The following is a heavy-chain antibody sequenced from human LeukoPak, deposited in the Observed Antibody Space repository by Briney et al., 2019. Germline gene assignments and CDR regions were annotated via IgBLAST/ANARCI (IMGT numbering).Heavy chain of an antibody. J-gene: IGHJ6*03. CDR1: GFTFADYG. CDR3: ARDSSGYSYGLISNYYYYMDV. D-gene: IGHD5-18*01. V-gene: IGHV3-20*04. CDR2: MNWSGGST. Sequence: LSGGSLRLSCAASGFTFADYGMIWVRQVPGKGLEWVSGMNWSGGSTGYADSVKGRFTISRDNAKNSLYLQMNSLRAEDTAVYYCARDSSGYSYGLISNYYYYMDVWGKGTTVTVSS.